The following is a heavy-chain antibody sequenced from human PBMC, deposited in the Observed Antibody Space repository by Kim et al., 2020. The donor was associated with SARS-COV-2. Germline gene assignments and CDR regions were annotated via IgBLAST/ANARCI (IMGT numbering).Heavy chain of an antibody. J-gene: IGHJ2*01. D-gene: IGHD1-26*01. V-gene: IGHV3-11*01. CDR2: ISSSGSTI. CDR3: ARVVSDIILEGYFDL. CDR1: GFTFSDYY. Sequence: VGSLRLSCAASGFTFSDYYMSWIRQAPGKGLEWVSYISSSGSTIYYADSVKGRFTISRDNAKNSLYLQMNSLRAEDTAVYYCARVVSDIILEGYFDLWGRGTLVTVSS.